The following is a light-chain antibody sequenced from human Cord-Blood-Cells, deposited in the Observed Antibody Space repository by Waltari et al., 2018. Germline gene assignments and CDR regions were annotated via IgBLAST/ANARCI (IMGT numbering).Light chain of an antibody. CDR3: QQYYSTPFT. CDR2: WAS. Sequence: DIVMTQSPDSLAVSLCERAXXXXXSSQGVLYSSNNKNYLAWYQQKPGQPPKLLIYWASTRESGVPDRFSGSGSGTDFTLTISSLQAEDVAVYYCQQYYSTPFTFGPGTKVDIK. CDR1: QGVLYSSNNKNY. V-gene: IGKV4-1*01. J-gene: IGKJ3*01.